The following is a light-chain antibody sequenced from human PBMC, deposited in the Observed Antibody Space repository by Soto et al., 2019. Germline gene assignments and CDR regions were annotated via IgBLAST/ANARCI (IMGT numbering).Light chain of an antibody. CDR2: KAS. V-gene: IGKV1-5*03. Sequence: DIQMTQSPSTLSASVGDRVTITCRASQRIISWLAWYQQKPGKAPKLLIYKASSSETGVPSRLSGSGSGTEFTLTISSLQPDDCATYHCQQYNLYSFGGGTKVEIK. J-gene: IGKJ4*02. CDR1: QRIISW. CDR3: QQYNLYS.